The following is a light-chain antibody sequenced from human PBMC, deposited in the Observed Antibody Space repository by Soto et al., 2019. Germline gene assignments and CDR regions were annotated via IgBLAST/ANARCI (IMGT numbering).Light chain of an antibody. CDR1: QSISSW. Sequence: IQMTQSPSTLSASVGDRVTITCRASQSISSWLAWYQQKPGKAPKVLIYDASSLEYGVPSRFSGSGSGTEFTLTIRSLQPDDFATYYCQQYNSYSRTFGQGTKV. CDR3: QQYNSYSRT. CDR2: DAS. J-gene: IGKJ1*01. V-gene: IGKV1-5*01.